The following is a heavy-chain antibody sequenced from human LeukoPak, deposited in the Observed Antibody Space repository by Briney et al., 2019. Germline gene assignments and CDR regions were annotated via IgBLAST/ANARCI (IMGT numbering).Heavy chain of an antibody. CDR1: GFTFDDYA. CDR3: AKEGRRLGGPPDAFDI. CDR2: ISWNSGSI. D-gene: IGHD3-16*01. Sequence: GGSLRLSCAASGFTFDDYAMHWVRQAPGKGLEWVSGISWNSGSIGYADSVKGRFTISRDNAKNSLYLQMNSLRAEDVALYYCAKEGRRLGGPPDAFDIWGQGTMVTVSS. V-gene: IGHV3-9*03. J-gene: IGHJ3*02.